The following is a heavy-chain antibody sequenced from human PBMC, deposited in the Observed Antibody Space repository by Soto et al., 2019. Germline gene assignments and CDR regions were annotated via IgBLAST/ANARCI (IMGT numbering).Heavy chain of an antibody. V-gene: IGHV3-48*03. J-gene: IGHJ3*02. D-gene: IGHD1-26*01. CDR2: ISSSGSTI. CDR3: ARLQEWEPRVAAFDI. Sequence: GGSLRLSCAASGFTFSSYEMNWVRQAPGKGLEWVSYISSSGSTIYYADSVKGRFTISRDNAKNSLYLQMNSLRAEDTAVYYCARLQEWEPRVAAFDIWGQGTMVTVSS. CDR1: GFTFSSYE.